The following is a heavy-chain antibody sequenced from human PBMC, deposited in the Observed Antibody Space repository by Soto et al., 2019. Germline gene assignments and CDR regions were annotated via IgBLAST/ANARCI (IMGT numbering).Heavy chain of an antibody. CDR2: IYYSGST. CDR3: ARDRGNSPYYYGMDV. J-gene: IGHJ6*02. Sequence: SETLSLTCTVSGGSISSYYWSWIRQPPGKGLEWIGYIYYSGSTSYNPSLKSRVTISVDTSKNQFSLKLSSVTAADTAVYYCARDRGNSPYYYGMDVWGQGTTVTVSS. D-gene: IGHD3-10*01. V-gene: IGHV4-59*01. CDR1: GGSISSYY.